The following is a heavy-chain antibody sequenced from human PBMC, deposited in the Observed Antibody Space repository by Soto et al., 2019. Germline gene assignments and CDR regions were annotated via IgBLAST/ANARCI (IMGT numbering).Heavy chain of an antibody. V-gene: IGHV3-7*01. J-gene: IGHJ6*02. CDR2: IKQDGSEK. CDR1: GFTFSSYW. D-gene: IGHD2-2*01. CDR3: ARDGSCSSISCYISGVGMDV. Sequence: PGGSLRLSCAASGFTFSSYWMSWVRQAPGKGLEWVANIKQDGSEKYYVDSVKDRFTISRDNAKNSLYLQMNSLIGKDTAVYYCARDGSCSSISCYISGVGMDVWGQGTTVTVSS.